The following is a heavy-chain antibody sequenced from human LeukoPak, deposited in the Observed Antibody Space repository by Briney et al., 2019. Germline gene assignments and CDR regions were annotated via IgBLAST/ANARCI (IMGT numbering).Heavy chain of an antibody. Sequence: ASVTVSCRVSGYTLTELSMHWVRQAPGKGLEWMGGFDPEDGETIYAQKFQGRVTMTEDTSTDTAYMELSSLRSEDTAVYYCATATGSGWYWFDPWGQGTLVTVSS. D-gene: IGHD6-19*01. CDR1: GYTLTELS. J-gene: IGHJ5*02. CDR3: ATATGSGWYWFDP. CDR2: FDPEDGET. V-gene: IGHV1-24*01.